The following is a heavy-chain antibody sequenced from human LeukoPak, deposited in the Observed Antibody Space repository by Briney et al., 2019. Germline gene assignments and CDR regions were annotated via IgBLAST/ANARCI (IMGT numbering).Heavy chain of an antibody. V-gene: IGHV4-31*03. D-gene: IGHD2-15*01. CDR2: ISYTGNT. CDR3: ARDWAGSCGGGSCNSYGMDV. Sequence: SETLSLTCTVSGVSISTGAYYWGWIRQHPEKGLEWLGHISYTGNTYYNPSLKSRMTMSLDTSENQFSLRVSSVTAADTAVYYCARDWAGSCGGGSCNSYGMDVWGQGTTVTVSS. J-gene: IGHJ6*02. CDR1: GVSISTGAYY.